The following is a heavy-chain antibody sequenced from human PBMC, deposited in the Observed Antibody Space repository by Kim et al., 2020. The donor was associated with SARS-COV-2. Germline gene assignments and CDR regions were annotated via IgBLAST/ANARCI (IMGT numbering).Heavy chain of an antibody. V-gene: IGHV4-59*01. J-gene: IGHJ6*02. D-gene: IGHD3-9*01. CDR3: ARVQPGYDILTGYTLYYYYYGMDV. Sequence: SETLSLTCTVSGGSISSYYWSWIRQPPGKGLEWIGYIYYSGSTNYNPSLKSRVTISVDTSKNQFSLKLSSVTAADTAVYYCARVQPGYDILTGYTLYYYYYGMDVWGQGTTVTVSS. CDR2: IYYSGST. CDR1: GGSISSYY.